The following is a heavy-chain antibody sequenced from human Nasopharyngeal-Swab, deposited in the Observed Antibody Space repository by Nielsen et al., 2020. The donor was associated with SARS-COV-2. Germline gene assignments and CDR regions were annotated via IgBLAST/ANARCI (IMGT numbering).Heavy chain of an antibody. Sequence: GESPKISCAASGFTFSNSWMSLVRQAPAKGPEWVGRIKSKTDGGTTDYAAPVKGRFTISRDDSKNTLYLQMNSLKTEDTAVYYCTTDLHDYGDYDNWGQGTLVTVSS. CDR3: TTDLHDYGDYDN. D-gene: IGHD4-17*01. V-gene: IGHV3-15*01. J-gene: IGHJ4*02. CDR2: IKSKTDGGTT. CDR1: GFTFSNSW.